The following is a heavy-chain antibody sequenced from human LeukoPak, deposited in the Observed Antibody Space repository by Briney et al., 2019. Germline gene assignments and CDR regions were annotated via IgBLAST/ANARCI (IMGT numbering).Heavy chain of an antibody. D-gene: IGHD2-15*01. Sequence: GGSLRLSCAASGFTFSSYAMHWVRQAPGKGLEWVAVISYDGSNKYYADSVRGRFTISRDNSKNTLYLQMNSLRAEDTAVYYCARCLGSYYGMDVWGQGTTVTVSS. V-gene: IGHV3-30-3*01. J-gene: IGHJ6*02. CDR2: ISYDGSNK. CDR1: GFTFSSYA. CDR3: ARCLGSYYGMDV.